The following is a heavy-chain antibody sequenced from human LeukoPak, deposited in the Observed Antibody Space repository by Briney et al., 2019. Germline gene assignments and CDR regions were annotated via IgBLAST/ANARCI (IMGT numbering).Heavy chain of an antibody. D-gene: IGHD6-13*01. CDR2: ISYDGSNK. CDR3: ARSLSNTRIAAAGTGLGV. V-gene: IGHV3-30*19. CDR1: GFTFSSYG. J-gene: IGHJ6*04. Sequence: GGSLRLSCAASGFTFSSYGMHRVRQAPGKGLEWVAVISYDGSNKYYADSVKGRFTISRDNSKNTLYLQMNSLRAEDTAVYYCARSLSNTRIAAAGTGLGVWGKGTTVTVSS.